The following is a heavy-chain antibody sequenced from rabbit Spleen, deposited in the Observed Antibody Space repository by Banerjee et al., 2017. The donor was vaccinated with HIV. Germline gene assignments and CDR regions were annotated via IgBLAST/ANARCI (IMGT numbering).Heavy chain of an antibody. CDR3: ARGSGEGGYKL. CDR2: INAVTGKA. CDR1: GVSFSNKAV. J-gene: IGHJ4*01. V-gene: IGHV1S40*01. D-gene: IGHD5-1*01. Sequence: QSLVESGGDLVKPEGSLTLTCKASGVSFSNKAVMCWVRQAPGKGLEWIACINAVTGKALYASWAKGRYTLSKISSTTVTLEMTRLTAADTATYFCARGSGEGGYKLWGPGTLVTVS.